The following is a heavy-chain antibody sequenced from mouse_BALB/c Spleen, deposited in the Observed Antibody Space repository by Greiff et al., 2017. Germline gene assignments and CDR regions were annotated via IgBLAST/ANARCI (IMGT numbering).Heavy chain of an antibody. CDR3: AFWDGGWFAY. V-gene: IGHV3-6*02. CDR1: GYSITSGYY. Sequence: EVKLMESGPGLVKPSQSLSLTCSVTGYSITSGYYWNWIRQFPGNKLEWMGYISYDGSNNYNPSLKNRISITRDTSKNQFFLKLNSVTTEDTATYYCAFWDGGWFAYWGQGTLVTVSA. CDR2: ISYDGSN. J-gene: IGHJ3*01. D-gene: IGHD4-1*01.